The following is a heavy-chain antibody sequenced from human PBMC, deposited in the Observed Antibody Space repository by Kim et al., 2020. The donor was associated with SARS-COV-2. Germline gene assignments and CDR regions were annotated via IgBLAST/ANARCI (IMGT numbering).Heavy chain of an antibody. CDR3: ARALPGTADY. J-gene: IGHJ4*02. V-gene: IGHV4-39*07. D-gene: IGHD6-13*01. Sequence: STYYNPSLESRVTISIDTSKNQFSLRLTSVTVADTAVYYCARALPGTADYWGQGTPVTVSS. CDR2: ST.